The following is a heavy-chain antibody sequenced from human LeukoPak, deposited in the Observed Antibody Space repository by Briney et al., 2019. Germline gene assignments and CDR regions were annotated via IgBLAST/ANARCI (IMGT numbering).Heavy chain of an antibody. V-gene: IGHV3-23*01. J-gene: IGHJ5*02. CDR2: ISGSGGST. Sequence: GGSLRLSCAASGFTFSSYAMSWVRQAPGKGLEWVSAISGSGGSTYYADSVKGRFTISRDNSKNPLYLQMNSLRAEDTAVYYCAKDLSFVIPYNWFDPWGQGTLVTVSS. CDR1: GFTFSSYA. D-gene: IGHD2/OR15-2a*01. CDR3: AKDLSFVIPYNWFDP.